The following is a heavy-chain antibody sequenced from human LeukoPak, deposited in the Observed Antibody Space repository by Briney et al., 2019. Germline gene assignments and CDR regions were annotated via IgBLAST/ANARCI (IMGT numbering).Heavy chain of an antibody. V-gene: IGHV3-48*04. CDR3: ARVKNGFDGNGYPYYYYYMDV. CDR1: GFTFSSYS. CDR2: ISSSSSTI. Sequence: AGGSLRLSCAASGFTFSSYSMNWVRQAPGKGLEWVSYISSSSSTIYYADSVKGRFTISRDNAKNSLYLQMNNLRAEDTAVYYCARVKNGFDGNGYPYYYYYMDVWGRGTTVTVFS. J-gene: IGHJ6*03. D-gene: IGHD3-22*01.